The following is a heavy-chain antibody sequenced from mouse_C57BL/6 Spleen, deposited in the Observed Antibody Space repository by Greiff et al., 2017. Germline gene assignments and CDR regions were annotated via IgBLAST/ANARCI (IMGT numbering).Heavy chain of an antibody. CDR1: GYTFTSYW. D-gene: IGHD2-4*01. J-gene: IGHJ2*01. Sequence: QVQLQQPGAELVKPGASVKLSCKASGYTFTSYWMQWVKQRPGQGLEWIGEIDPSDSYTNYNQKFKGKATLTVDTSSSTDYMQLSSLTSEDSAVYHCARRDYDVNYWGQGTTLTVSS. CDR3: ARRDYDVNY. CDR2: IDPSDSYT. V-gene: IGHV1-50*01.